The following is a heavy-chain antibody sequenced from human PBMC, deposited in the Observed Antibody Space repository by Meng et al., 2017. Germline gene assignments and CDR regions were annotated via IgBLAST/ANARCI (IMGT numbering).Heavy chain of an antibody. CDR3: AKDLKWELGCRFDP. D-gene: IGHD1-26*01. Sequence: SLKISCAASGFTFDDYAMHWVRQAPGKGLEWVSGISWNSGSIGYADSVKGRFTISRDNAKNSLYLQMNSLRAEDTALYYCAKDLKWELGCRFDPWGQGTLVTVSS. J-gene: IGHJ5*02. CDR1: GFTFDDYA. V-gene: IGHV3-9*01. CDR2: ISWNSGSI.